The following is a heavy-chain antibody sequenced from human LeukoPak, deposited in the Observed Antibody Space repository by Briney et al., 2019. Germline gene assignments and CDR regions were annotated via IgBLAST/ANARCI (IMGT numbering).Heavy chain of an antibody. CDR3: ARGYSGYEFGY. CDR1: GFTFSSYG. CDR2: IKEDGSEE. D-gene: IGHD5-12*01. J-gene: IGHJ4*02. V-gene: IGHV3-7*04. Sequence: GSLRLSCAASGFTFSSYGMHWVRQAPGKGLEWVANIKEDGSEEYYVDSVKGRFTISRDNARKSLYLQMNSLRVEDTAVYYCARGYSGYEFGYWGQGTLVTVSS.